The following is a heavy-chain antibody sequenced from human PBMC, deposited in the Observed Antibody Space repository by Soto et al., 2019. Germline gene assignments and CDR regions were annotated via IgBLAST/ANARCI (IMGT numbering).Heavy chain of an antibody. CDR2: ISGSGGST. V-gene: IGHV3-23*01. Sequence: GGSLRLSCAASRFTFSSYAMSWVRQAPGKGLEWVSAISGSGGSTYYADSVKGRFTISRDNSKNTLYLQMNSLRAEDTAVYYCASAYYYDSSGYSPRGYWGQGTLVTVSS. CDR3: ASAYYYDSSGYSPRGY. D-gene: IGHD3-22*01. CDR1: RFTFSSYA. J-gene: IGHJ4*02.